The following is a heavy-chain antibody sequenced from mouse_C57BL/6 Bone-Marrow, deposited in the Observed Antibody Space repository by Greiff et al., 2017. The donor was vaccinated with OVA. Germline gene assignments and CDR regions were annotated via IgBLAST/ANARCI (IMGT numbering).Heavy chain of an antibody. CDR3: ARRSNYEVFY. Sequence: QVQLQQSGAELARPGASVKLSCKASGYTFTSYGISWVKQRTGQGLEWIGEIYPRSGNTYYNEKFKGKATLTADKSSSTAYMELRSLTSEDSAVYFCARRSNYEVFYWGQGTSVTVSS. J-gene: IGHJ4*01. D-gene: IGHD2-5*01. CDR2: IYPRSGNT. CDR1: GYTFTSYG. V-gene: IGHV1-81*01.